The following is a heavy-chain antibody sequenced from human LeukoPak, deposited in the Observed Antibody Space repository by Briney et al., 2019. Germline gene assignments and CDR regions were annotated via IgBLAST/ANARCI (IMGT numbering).Heavy chain of an antibody. CDR1: GFTFSTYG. V-gene: IGHV3-23*01. Sequence: GETLRLSCAASGFTFSTYGITWIRQAPGKGLEWISSTSGRADLTFYADSVKGRLTISRDNSKNTPYLQMNSLRAEDTAVYYCAKRGPGSPQSGKYYFDYWGQGTRVTVSS. D-gene: IGHD3-10*01. CDR3: AKRGPGSPQSGKYYFDY. CDR2: TSGRADLT. J-gene: IGHJ4*02.